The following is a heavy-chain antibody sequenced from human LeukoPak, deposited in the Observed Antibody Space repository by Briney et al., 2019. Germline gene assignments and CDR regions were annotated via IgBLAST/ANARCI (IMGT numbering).Heavy chain of an antibody. Sequence: ASVKVSCKASGYTFTSYYLYWVRQAPGQGLEWMGVINPSGGSTTSAQKFQGRVTMTRDTSTSTVYMELRSLRSEDTAVYYCARGPGPADDGGGYCFDYWGQGTLVTVSS. CDR3: ARGPGPADDGGGYCFDY. J-gene: IGHJ4*02. D-gene: IGHD3-22*01. CDR1: GYTFTSYY. V-gene: IGHV1-46*01. CDR2: INPSGGST.